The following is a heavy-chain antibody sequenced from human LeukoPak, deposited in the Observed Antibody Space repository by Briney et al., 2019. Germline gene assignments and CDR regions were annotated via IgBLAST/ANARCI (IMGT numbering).Heavy chain of an antibody. D-gene: IGHD6-19*01. V-gene: IGHV3-30*18. CDR1: GFTFSSYG. CDR3: ANPEGWGY. J-gene: IGHJ4*02. CDR2: ISYDGSNK. Sequence: GRSLRLSCAASGFTFSSYGMHWVRQAPGKGLEWVAVISYDGSNKYYADSVKGRFTISRDNSKNTLYLQMNSLRAEDTAVYYCANPEGWGYWGQGTLVTVSS.